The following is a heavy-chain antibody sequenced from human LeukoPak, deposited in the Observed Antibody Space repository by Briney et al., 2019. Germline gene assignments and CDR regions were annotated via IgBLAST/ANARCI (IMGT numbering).Heavy chain of an antibody. V-gene: IGHV3-7*01. CDR3: ARSLGDD. J-gene: IGHJ3*01. CDR1: GLTFSNYW. Sequence: GGSLRLSCAASGLTFSNYWMTWVRQAPGKGLEWVANINQYGSEKYYVDSVKGRFTISRDNAKNSVSLQMNSLRAEDTAVYFCARSLGDDWGQGTMVTVSS. D-gene: IGHD3-16*01. CDR2: INQYGSEK.